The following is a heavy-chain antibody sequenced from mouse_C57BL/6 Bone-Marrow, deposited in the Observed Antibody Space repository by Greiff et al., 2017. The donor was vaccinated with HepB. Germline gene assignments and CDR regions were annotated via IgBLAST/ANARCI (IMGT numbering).Heavy chain of an antibody. J-gene: IGHJ2*01. CDR1: GYTFTSYG. CDR2: IYPRSGNT. V-gene: IGHV1-81*01. Sequence: QVHVKQSGAELARPGASVKLSCKASGYTFTSYGISWVKQRTGQGLEWIGEIYPRSGNTYYNEKFKGKATLTADKSSSTAYMELRSLTSEDSAVYFCARKRVITTVVRYYWGQGTTLTVSS. D-gene: IGHD1-1*01. CDR3: ARKRVITTVVRYY.